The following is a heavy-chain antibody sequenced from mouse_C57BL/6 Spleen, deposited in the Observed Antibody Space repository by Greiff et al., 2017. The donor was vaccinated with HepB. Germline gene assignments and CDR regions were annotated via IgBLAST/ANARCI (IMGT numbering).Heavy chain of an antibody. V-gene: IGHV1-64*01. D-gene: IGHD2-12*01. CDR1: GYTFTSYW. CDR3: ARQAYDYYFDY. CDR2: IHPNSGST. Sequence: VQLQQPGAELVKPGASVKLSCKASGYTFTSYWMHWVKQRPGQGLEWIGMIHPNSGSTNYNEKFKSKATLTVDKSSSTAYMQLSSLTSEDSAVYYCARQAYDYYFDYWGQGTTLTVSS. J-gene: IGHJ2*01.